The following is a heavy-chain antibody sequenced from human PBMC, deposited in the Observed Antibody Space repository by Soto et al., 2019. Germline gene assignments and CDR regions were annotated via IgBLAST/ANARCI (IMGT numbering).Heavy chain of an antibody. V-gene: IGHV1-69*06. CDR1: GGTFSSYA. CDR3: AGESEMATIFYGY. Sequence: SVKVSCKASGGTFSSYAISWVRQAPGQGLEWMGGIIPIFGTANYAQKFQGRVTITADKSTSTAYMELSSLRSEDTAVYYCAGESEMATIFYGYWGQGTLVTVSS. CDR2: IIPIFGTA. J-gene: IGHJ4*02. D-gene: IGHD5-12*01.